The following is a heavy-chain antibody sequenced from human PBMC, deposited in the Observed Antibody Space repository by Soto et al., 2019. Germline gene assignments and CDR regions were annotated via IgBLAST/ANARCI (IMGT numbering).Heavy chain of an antibody. CDR2: TYYRSKWYN. Sequence: SHPVXRTWAISGYIFSVNSASCNWIMQSPSRGIEWLGRTYYRSKWYNDYAVSVKSRITINPDTSKNQFSLQLNSVTPEDTAVYYCDRGINARNWLETWGQGTLVKVYS. CDR3: DRGINARNWLET. D-gene: IGHD2-15*01. V-gene: IGHV6-1*01. J-gene: IGHJ5*02. CDR1: GYIFSVNSAS.